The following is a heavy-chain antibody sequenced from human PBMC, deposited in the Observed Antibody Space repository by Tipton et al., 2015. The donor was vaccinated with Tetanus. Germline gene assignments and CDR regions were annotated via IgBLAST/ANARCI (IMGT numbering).Heavy chain of an antibody. D-gene: IGHD2/OR15-2a*01. J-gene: IGHJ4*02. CDR2: IYQTGTT. CDR3: ARAAGFLGLTHDF. CDR1: GASFSSGDYY. V-gene: IGHV4-30-4*01. Sequence: TLSFTCTVSGASFSSGDYYWSWIRKPPGKDLEWIGYIYQTGTTYYNPSLKGRVTISMDRSNTQFSLRLDSLTAADTAVYYCARAAGFLGLTHDFWGRGTLVSVSS.